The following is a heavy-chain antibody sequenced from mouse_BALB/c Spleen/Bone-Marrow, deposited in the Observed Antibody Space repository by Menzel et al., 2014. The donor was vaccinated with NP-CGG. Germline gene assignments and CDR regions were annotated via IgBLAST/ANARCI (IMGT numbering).Heavy chain of an antibody. CDR2: IWAGGST. V-gene: IGHV2-9*02. CDR3: ARVPLFRYGSSYGMDY. D-gene: IGHD1-1*01. CDR1: GFSLTSYG. J-gene: IGHJ4*01. Sequence: VQLQQSGPGLVAPSQSLSITCTVSGFSLTSYGVHWVRQPPGKGLEWLGVIWAGGSTNYNSALMSRLSISKDNSKSXVLLKMNSLQTDDTAMYYCARVPLFRYGSSYGMDYWGQGTSVTVSS.